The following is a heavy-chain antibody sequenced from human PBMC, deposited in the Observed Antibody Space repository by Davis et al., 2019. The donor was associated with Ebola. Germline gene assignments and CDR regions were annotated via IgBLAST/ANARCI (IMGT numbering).Heavy chain of an antibody. V-gene: IGHV3-9*01. CDR2: ISWNSGSI. Sequence: GGSLRLSCAASGFTFDDYAMHWVRQAPGKGLEWVSGISWNSGSIGYADSVKGRFTISRDNAKNSLYLQMNSLRAEDTALYYYAKFKSVFYYGMDVWGKGTTVTVPS. J-gene: IGHJ6*04. CDR1: GFTFDDYA. CDR3: AKFKSVFYYGMDV.